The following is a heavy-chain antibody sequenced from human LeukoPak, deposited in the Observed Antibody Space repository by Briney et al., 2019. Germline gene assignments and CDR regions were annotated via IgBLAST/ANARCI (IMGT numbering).Heavy chain of an antibody. J-gene: IGHJ3*02. CDR2: ISSSSSYT. CDR1: AFTCSDYY. Sequence: GGTLRLSCAASAFTCSDYYMSWIRQAPGKGMEWVSYISSSSSYTNYADSVKGRFTISRDNAKNSLYLQMNSLRAEDTAVYYCARAGWGYSSSWYPQRNAFDIWGQGTMVTVSS. D-gene: IGHD6-13*01. CDR3: ARAGWGYSSSWYPQRNAFDI. V-gene: IGHV3-11*06.